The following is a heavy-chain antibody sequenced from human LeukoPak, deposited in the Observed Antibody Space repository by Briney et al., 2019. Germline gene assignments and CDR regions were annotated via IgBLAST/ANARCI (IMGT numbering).Heavy chain of an antibody. D-gene: IGHD2-8*01. CDR2: INPNSGVT. Sequence: ASVKVSCKASGYTFTTSYIHWVRRAPGQGLEWMGWINPNSGVTESPQKFQGRVTMTRDTSSRTAYMELSRLTSDDTAVYYCTRNLCTISTRNKNNSRGMDVGGKGPRVTVSS. V-gene: IGHV1-2*02. CDR1: GYTFTTSY. J-gene: IGHJ6*04. CDR3: TRNLCTISTRNKNNSRGMDV.